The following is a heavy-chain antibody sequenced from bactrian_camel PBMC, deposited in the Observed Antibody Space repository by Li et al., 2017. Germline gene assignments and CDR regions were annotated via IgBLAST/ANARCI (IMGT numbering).Heavy chain of an antibody. CDR2: IYSRVSFT. CDR1: GFTYSSYC. V-gene: IGHV3S40*01. J-gene: IGHJ4*01. D-gene: IGHD3*01. Sequence: DVQLVESGGGSVEAGGSLRLSCVASGFTYSSYCMGWFRQSPGKEREGVAYIYSRVSFTAYGDSVKGRFTISQGKSNGTVYLHMTDVKPEDGAVYYCAARSGDGACYGIVRSQAYHFWGQGTQVTVS. CDR3: AARSGDGACYGIVRSQAYHF.